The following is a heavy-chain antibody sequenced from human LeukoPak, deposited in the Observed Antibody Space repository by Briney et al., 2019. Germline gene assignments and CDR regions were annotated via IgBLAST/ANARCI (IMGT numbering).Heavy chain of an antibody. V-gene: IGHV3-21*01. CDR3: ARDHSSGWCGSGDFDY. D-gene: IGHD6-19*01. CDR1: GFTFSSYS. Sequence: GGSLRLSCAASGFTFSSYSMNWVRQAPGKGLEWVSSISSSSSYIYYADSVKGRFTISRDNAKNSLYLQMNSLRAEDTAVYYCARDHSSGWCGSGDFDYWGQGTLVTVSS. CDR2: ISSSSSYI. J-gene: IGHJ4*02.